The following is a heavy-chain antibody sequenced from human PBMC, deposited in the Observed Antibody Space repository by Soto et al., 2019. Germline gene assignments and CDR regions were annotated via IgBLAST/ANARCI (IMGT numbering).Heavy chain of an antibody. CDR3: TTVGYSGYDSVRSYYYYGMDV. CDR2: IYSGGHT. D-gene: IGHD5-12*01. J-gene: IGHJ6*02. Sequence: GGSLRLSCAASGFAVSANYMTWVRQAPGKGLEWVSFIYSGGHTYYADSVMGRFTISRDNSKNTVYLQMNSLRAEDTAVYYCTTVGYSGYDSVRSYYYYGMDVWGQGTTVTVSS. V-gene: IGHV3-53*01. CDR1: GFAVSANY.